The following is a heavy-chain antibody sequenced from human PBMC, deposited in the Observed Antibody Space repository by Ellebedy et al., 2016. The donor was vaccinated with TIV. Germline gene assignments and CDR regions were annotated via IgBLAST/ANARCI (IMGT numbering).Heavy chain of an antibody. CDR3: PKGQRVVTAPFDY. Sequence: GESLKISCVASGFSFSDHAMSWVRQAPGKGLEWVSAISVSGSTTYYADSVKGRFTISRDNSKNTLYLQMNSLRAEDTAVYYCPKGQRVVTAPFDYWGQGTLVTVSS. CDR1: GFSFSDHA. D-gene: IGHD2-21*02. CDR2: ISVSGSTT. J-gene: IGHJ4*02. V-gene: IGHV3-23*01.